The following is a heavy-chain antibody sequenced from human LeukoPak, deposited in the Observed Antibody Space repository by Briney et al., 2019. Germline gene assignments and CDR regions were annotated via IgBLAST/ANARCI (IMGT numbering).Heavy chain of an antibody. Sequence: GGSLRLSCAASGFTFNTYSMNWVRQAPGKGLEWLSYVKSGNYDIQYADSVTSRFTVSRDSATNSLYLQMNDLKAEDTAVYYCARDSDWAFDYWGQGSLVTVSS. V-gene: IGHV3-48*01. CDR2: VKSGNYDI. D-gene: IGHD3-9*01. J-gene: IGHJ4*02. CDR3: ARDSDWAFDY. CDR1: GFTFNTYS.